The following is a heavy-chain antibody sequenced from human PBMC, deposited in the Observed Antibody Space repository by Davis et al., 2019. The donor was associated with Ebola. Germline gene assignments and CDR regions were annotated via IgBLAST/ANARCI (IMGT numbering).Heavy chain of an antibody. CDR3: ARLKRIWNDPGIDY. CDR2: INHSGST. Sequence: ESLKISCAASGFTFSSYSMNWVRQAPGKGLEWIGEINHSGSTNYNPSLKSRVTISVDTSKNQFSLKLSSVTAADTAVYYCARLKRIWNDPGIDYWGQGTLVTVSP. J-gene: IGHJ4*02. D-gene: IGHD1-1*01. V-gene: IGHV4-34*01. CDR1: GFTFSSYS.